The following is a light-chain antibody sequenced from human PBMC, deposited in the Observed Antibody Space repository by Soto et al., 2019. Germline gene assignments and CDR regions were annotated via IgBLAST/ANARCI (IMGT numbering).Light chain of an antibody. CDR3: QQFNSYPLT. CDR1: QAINSA. Sequence: IQLTQSPSSLSASVGDKVTISCRASQAINSALAWCQQRPGKAPMVLIYDASILESGVPSRFSGSGSGTEFTLTISSLQPEDFAAYYCQQFNSYPLTFGGRTKVEIE. V-gene: IGKV1-13*02. CDR2: DAS. J-gene: IGKJ4*01.